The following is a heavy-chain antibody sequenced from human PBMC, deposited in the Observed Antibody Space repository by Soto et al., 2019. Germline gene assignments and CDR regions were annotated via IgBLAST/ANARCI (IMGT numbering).Heavy chain of an antibody. CDR2: IYPGDSDT. J-gene: IGHJ4*02. V-gene: IGHV5-51*01. D-gene: IGHD3-22*01. CDR1: GYSFTSYW. Sequence: GESLKISCKGSGYSFTSYWIGWVRQMPGKGLEWMGIIYPGDSDTRYSPSFQGQVTISADKSISTAYLHWSSLKASDTAMYYCVRVYYETSGNHYFAYWGQGTLVTVSS. CDR3: VRVYYETSGNHYFAY.